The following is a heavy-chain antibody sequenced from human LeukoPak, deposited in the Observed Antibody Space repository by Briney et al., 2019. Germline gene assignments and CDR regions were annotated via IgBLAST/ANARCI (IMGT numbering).Heavy chain of an antibody. CDR3: ARDLRITIFD. D-gene: IGHD3-9*01. CDR1: GFTFSSYS. J-gene: IGHJ4*02. V-gene: IGHV3-21*01. Sequence: GGSLRLSCAASGFTFSSYSMNWVRQAPGKGLEWVSSISSSSSYIYYADSVKGRFTISRDNAKNSLYLQMDSLRAEDTAVYYCARDLRITIFDWGQGTLVTVSS. CDR2: ISSSSSYI.